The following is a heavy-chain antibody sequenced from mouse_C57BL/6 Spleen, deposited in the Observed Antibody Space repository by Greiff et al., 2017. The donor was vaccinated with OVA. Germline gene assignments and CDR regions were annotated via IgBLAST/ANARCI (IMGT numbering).Heavy chain of an antibody. CDR2: FHPYNDDT. CDR3: AVDSAGYGFAY. CDR1: GYTFTTYP. V-gene: IGHV1-47*01. J-gene: IGHJ3*01. Sequence: QVQLQESGAELVKPGASVKLSCKASGYTFTTYPIEWMKQNPGKSLEWIGNFHPYNDDTKYNEKFKGKATLTVGKSSSTVYLELSRLTSDDSAVYYCAVDSAGYGFAYWGQGTLVTVSA. D-gene: IGHD3-2*02.